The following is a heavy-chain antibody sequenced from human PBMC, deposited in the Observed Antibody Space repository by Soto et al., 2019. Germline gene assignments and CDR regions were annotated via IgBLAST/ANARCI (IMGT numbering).Heavy chain of an antibody. CDR1: GYTFTGYP. CDR3: ARGDLSDV. J-gene: IGHJ6*02. CDR2: INAGNGDT. Sequence: ASVKVSCKASGYTFTGYPMHWVRQAGQRLEWMGWINAGNGDTKYSQKFQGRVTITRDTSASTDFMELSSLRSEDTAVYYCARGDLSDVCGQGTTVTVSS. D-gene: IGHD3-16*02. V-gene: IGHV1-3*01.